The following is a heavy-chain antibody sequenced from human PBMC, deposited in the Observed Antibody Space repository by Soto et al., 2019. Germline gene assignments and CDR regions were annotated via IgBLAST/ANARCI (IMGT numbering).Heavy chain of an antibody. D-gene: IGHD3-16*01. CDR1: GFTFSNAW. CDR2: IKSKVDGGTI. CDR3: TTGGYYFAS. J-gene: IGHJ4*02. V-gene: IGHV3-15*01. Sequence: GGSLRLSCAGSGFTFSNAWVNWVRPAPGGGLGWVGRIKSKVDGGTIDYAAPVKGRFTISRDDSKNTFYLQMNSLKIEETAVYYCTTGGYYFASGGKGTLVTVSS.